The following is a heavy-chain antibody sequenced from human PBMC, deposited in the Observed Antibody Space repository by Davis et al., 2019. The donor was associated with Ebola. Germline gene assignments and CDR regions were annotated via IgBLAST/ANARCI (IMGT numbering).Heavy chain of an antibody. Sequence: GGSLRLSCAASGFTFSSYSFYWVRQAPGKGLEWVAILSYDKNNKYYGDSVKGRFTISRDTSKNTLYLQMDSLRAEDTAVYYCARVVWATRTIDYWGQGTLVTVSS. CDR3: ARVVWATRTIDY. CDR1: GFTFSSYS. V-gene: IGHV3-30-3*01. J-gene: IGHJ4*02. D-gene: IGHD3-16*01. CDR2: LSYDKNNK.